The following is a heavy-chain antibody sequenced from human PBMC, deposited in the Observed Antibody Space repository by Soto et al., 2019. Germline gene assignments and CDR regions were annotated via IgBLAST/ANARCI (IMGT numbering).Heavy chain of an antibody. J-gene: IGHJ6*03. CDR2: ISSSSSYI. D-gene: IGHD2-15*01. Sequence: PGGSLRLSCAASGFTFSSYSMNWVRQAPGKGLEWVSSISSSSSYIYYADSVKGRFTISRDNAKNSLYLQMNSLRAEDTALYYCARAIPDCSGGSCYDYSMDVWGKGTTVTVSS. V-gene: IGHV3-21*01. CDR3: ARAIPDCSGGSCYDYSMDV. CDR1: GFTFSSYS.